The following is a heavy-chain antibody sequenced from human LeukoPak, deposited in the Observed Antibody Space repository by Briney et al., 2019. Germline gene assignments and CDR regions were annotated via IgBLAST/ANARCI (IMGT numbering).Heavy chain of an antibody. J-gene: IGHJ3*02. CDR3: AKDRRGNAPRGAFDI. D-gene: IGHD1-1*01. CDR2: ITSSGGST. V-gene: IGHV3-23*01. CDR1: GFTFSSYA. Sequence: GGSLRLSCVASGFTFSSYAMNWVRQAPGMGLEWVSVITSSGGSTAYADSVRGRFTISRDDSKNTLYMQMNSLRAEDTAVYYCAKDRRGNAPRGAFDIWGQGTMVTVSS.